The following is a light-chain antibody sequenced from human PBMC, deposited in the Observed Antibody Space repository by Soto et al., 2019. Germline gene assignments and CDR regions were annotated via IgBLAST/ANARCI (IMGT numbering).Light chain of an antibody. Sequence: QSVLTQPPSVSGAPGQRVTISCTGSSSNFGAGYDVHWYHQLPGTAPKLLIYGNSNRPSGVPDRFSGSKSGTSASLAITGLQAEDEADYYCQSYDSSLSGYVFGTGTKVTVL. CDR1: SSNFGAGYD. CDR2: GNS. CDR3: QSYDSSLSGYV. J-gene: IGLJ1*01. V-gene: IGLV1-40*01.